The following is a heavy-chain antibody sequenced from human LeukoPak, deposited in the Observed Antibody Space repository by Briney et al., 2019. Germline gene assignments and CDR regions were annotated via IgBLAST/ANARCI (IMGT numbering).Heavy chain of an antibody. Sequence: ASVKVSCKAAGYTFTGYYMHWVRQAPGQGLEWMGWINPNSGGTNYAQKFQGRVTMTRDTSISTAYMELSRLRSDDTAVYYCAREWVYCSGGSCHSAPYFDYWGQGTLVTVSS. J-gene: IGHJ4*02. CDR1: GYTFTGYY. D-gene: IGHD2-15*01. CDR2: INPNSGGT. V-gene: IGHV1-2*02. CDR3: AREWVYCSGGSCHSAPYFDY.